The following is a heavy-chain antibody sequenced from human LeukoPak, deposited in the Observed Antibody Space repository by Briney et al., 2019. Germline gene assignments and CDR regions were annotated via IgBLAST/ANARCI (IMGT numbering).Heavy chain of an antibody. Sequence: GASVKVSCKASGYTFTCYYMHWVRQAPGQGLEWMGWINPNSGGTNYAQKFQGRVTMTRDTSISTAYMELSRLRSDDTAVYYCARGCSGGSCYSDNWFDPWGQGTLVTVSS. D-gene: IGHD2-15*01. CDR3: ARGCSGGSCYSDNWFDP. V-gene: IGHV1-2*02. CDR2: INPNSGGT. J-gene: IGHJ5*02. CDR1: GYTFTCYY.